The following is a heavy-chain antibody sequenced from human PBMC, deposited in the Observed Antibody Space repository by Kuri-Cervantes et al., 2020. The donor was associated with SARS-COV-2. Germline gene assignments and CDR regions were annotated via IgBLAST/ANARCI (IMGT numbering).Heavy chain of an antibody. V-gene: IGHV3-48*03. CDR1: GFTFSSYE. D-gene: IGHD3-3*01. J-gene: IGHJ4*02. CDR3: ASTIFGVRTFDY. Sequence: GGSLRLSCAASGFTFSSYEMNWVRQAPGKGLEWVSYISSSGSTIYYADSVKGRFTISRDNAKNSLYLQMNSLRAEDTAVYYCASTIFGVRTFDYWGQGTLVTVSS. CDR2: ISSSGSTI.